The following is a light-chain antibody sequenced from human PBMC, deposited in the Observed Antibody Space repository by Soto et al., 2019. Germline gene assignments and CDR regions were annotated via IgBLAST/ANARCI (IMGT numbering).Light chain of an antibody. CDR2: AAS. CDR1: QSISTF. V-gene: IGKV1-39*01. J-gene: IGKJ2*01. Sequence: DIQMTQSPSSLSASVGDRVTITCRASQSISTFSNWYQQKPGKAPKLIIYAASTLKDGVQSRFIGSGSATDFTLTISSLQPEDCATYYCQQGFITPYTFGQGTKVQIK. CDR3: QQGFITPYT.